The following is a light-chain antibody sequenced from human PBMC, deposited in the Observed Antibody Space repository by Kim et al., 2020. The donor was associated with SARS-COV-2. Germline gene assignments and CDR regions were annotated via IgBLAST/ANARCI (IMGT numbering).Light chain of an antibody. CDR1: QGISTS. Sequence: ASVGYRVTITCRASQGISTSLAWYQQKPGKAPKLLIYAASTLQSGVPSRFSGTGSGTEFTLTITTLQPEDFATYYCQQLNSYPITFGQGTRLEIK. V-gene: IGKV1-9*01. CDR3: QQLNSYPIT. J-gene: IGKJ5*01. CDR2: AAS.